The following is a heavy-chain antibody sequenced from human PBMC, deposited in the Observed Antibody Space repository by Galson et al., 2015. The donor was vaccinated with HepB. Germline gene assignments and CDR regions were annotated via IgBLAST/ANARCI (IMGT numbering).Heavy chain of an antibody. D-gene: IGHD5-18*01. CDR1: GYTFTGYY. Sequence: SVKVSCKASGYTFTGYYMHWVRQAPGQGLEWMGWINPNSGGTNYAQKFQGRVTMTRDTSISTAYMELSRLRSDDTAVYYCARDGSHGYGNNYYYGMDVWGQGTTVTVSS. CDR3: ARDGSHGYGNNYYYGMDV. V-gene: IGHV1-2*02. J-gene: IGHJ6*02. CDR2: INPNSGGT.